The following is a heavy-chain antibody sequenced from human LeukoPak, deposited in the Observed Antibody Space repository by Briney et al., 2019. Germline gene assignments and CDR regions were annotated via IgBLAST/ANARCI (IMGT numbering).Heavy chain of an antibody. D-gene: IGHD3-22*01. Sequence: SETLSLTCTVSGGSISSSSYYWGWIRQPPGKGLEWIGSIYYSGSTYYNPSLKSRVTISVDTSKNQFSLKLSSVTAADTAVYFCARGGGYYYDSSEYPRPNNWFDPWGQGTLVTVSS. CDR2: IYYSGST. J-gene: IGHJ5*02. CDR3: ARGGGYYYDSSEYPRPNNWFDP. CDR1: GGSISSSSYY. V-gene: IGHV4-39*07.